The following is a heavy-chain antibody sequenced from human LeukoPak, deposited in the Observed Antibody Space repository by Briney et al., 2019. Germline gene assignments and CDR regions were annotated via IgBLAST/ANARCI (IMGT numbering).Heavy chain of an antibody. CDR1: GGTFSSYA. D-gene: IGHD6-13*01. V-gene: IGHV1-69*04. CDR2: IIPILGIA. CDR3: ARDKAVAGEGYYYGMDV. Sequence: ASVKVSCKASGGTFSSYAISWVRQAPGQGLEWMGRIIPILGIANYAQKFQGRVTITADKSTSTAYMELSSLRSGDTAVYYCARDKAVAGEGYYYGMDVWGQGTTVTVSS. J-gene: IGHJ6*02.